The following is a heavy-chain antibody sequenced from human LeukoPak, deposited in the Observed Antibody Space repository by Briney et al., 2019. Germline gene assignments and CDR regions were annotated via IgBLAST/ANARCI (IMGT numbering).Heavy chain of an antibody. Sequence: PGGSLRLSCAASGFTFTSYSMSWVRQAPGKGLEWVSAISASGGSTYYADSVKGRFTISRDNSKNTLYLQMNSLRAEDTAVYYCARQGGSSWSPFDYWGQGTLVTVSS. V-gene: IGHV3-23*01. D-gene: IGHD6-13*01. CDR3: ARQGGSSWSPFDY. CDR2: ISASGGST. CDR1: GFTFTSYS. J-gene: IGHJ4*02.